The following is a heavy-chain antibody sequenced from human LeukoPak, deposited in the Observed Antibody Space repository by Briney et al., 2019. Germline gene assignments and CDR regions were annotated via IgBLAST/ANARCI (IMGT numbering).Heavy chain of an antibody. J-gene: IGHJ3*02. Sequence: ASVKVSCKASGYTFTSYDINWVRQATGQGLEWMGWMNPNSGNTGYAQKFQGRGTITRNTSISTAYMELSSLRSEDTAVYYCATSVLRYFDWLGDDAFDIWGQGTMVTVSS. CDR2: MNPNSGNT. CDR3: ATSVLRYFDWLGDDAFDI. CDR1: GYTFTSYD. V-gene: IGHV1-8*03. D-gene: IGHD3-9*01.